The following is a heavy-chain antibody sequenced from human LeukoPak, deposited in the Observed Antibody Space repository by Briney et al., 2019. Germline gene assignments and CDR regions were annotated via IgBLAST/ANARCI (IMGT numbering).Heavy chain of an antibody. CDR1: GYTFTSYW. CDR3: ARWSPEMITFARAFDI. CDR2: IYPGDSDT. Sequence: GESLKISCKGSGYTFTSYWIGWVRQMPGKGLEWMGIIYPGDSDTRYRPSFQGQVTISADKSTSTAYLQWSSLKASDTAMYYCARWSPEMITFARAFDIWGQGTMVTVSS. D-gene: IGHD3-16*01. J-gene: IGHJ3*02. V-gene: IGHV5-51*01.